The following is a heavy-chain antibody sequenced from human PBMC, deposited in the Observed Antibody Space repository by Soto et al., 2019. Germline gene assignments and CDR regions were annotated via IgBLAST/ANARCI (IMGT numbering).Heavy chain of an antibody. Sequence: LRLSCAGSGFTFSNYALQWVRQAPGKGPEWVAVISYDGSYQNYADAVKGRFTISRDNSKNTVYLQMNNLGPEDTAVYYCATDRREWLDEYFQHWGQGTLVTVSS. CDR2: ISYDGSYQ. J-gene: IGHJ1*01. CDR3: ATDRREWLDEYFQH. CDR1: GFTFSNYA. V-gene: IGHV3-30*04. D-gene: IGHD3-3*01.